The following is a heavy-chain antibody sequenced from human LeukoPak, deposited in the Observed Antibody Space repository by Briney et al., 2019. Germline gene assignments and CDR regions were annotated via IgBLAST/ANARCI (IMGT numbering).Heavy chain of an antibody. J-gene: IGHJ4*02. CDR1: GFTFSSYA. Sequence: PGGSLRLSCAASGFTFSSYAMSWVRQAPGKGLEWVSAISDTGATTYDADSVKGRFTISRDTSRSTLYLQMNSLRAEDTALYYCAKDTSIGRYCTNGVCSPFDYWGQGTLVTVSS. CDR3: AKDTSIGRYCTNGVCSPFDY. V-gene: IGHV3-23*01. CDR2: ISDTGATT. D-gene: IGHD2-8*01.